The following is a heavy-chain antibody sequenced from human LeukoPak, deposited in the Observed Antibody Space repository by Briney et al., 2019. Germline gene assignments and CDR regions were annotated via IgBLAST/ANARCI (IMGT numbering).Heavy chain of an antibody. J-gene: IGHJ2*01. CDR1: GFKFDDYA. D-gene: IGHD2-15*01. Sequence: GSPLRLSCAASGFKFDDYAMHWVRLGPGKGLEWVSGLSWSSGHMDYADSVKGRFTISRDNAKNSLYLQMDSLRPEDTALYYCARSVVVVAATPTHFDLWGRGTQVTVSS. V-gene: IGHV3-9*01. CDR2: LSWSSGHM. CDR3: ARSVVVVAATPTHFDL.